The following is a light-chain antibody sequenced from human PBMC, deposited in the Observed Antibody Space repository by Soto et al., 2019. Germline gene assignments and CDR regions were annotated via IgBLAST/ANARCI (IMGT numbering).Light chain of an antibody. CDR2: NTD. V-gene: IGLV1-51*01. J-gene: IGLJ3*02. Sequence: QSVLTQPPSVSAAPGQKVTISCSGSRSNIGNNYLAWYQHLPGTAPKLLIYNTDQRPSGIPDRFSASRSATSATLDITGLQTGDEADYFCATCDTSLSAVVFGGGTKLTVL. CDR3: ATCDTSLSAVV. CDR1: RSNIGNNY.